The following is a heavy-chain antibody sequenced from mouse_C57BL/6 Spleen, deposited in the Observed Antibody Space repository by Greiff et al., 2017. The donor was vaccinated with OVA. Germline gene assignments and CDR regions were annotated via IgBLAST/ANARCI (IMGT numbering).Heavy chain of an antibody. Sequence: VKLQQPGTELVKPGASVKLSCKASGYTFTSYWMHWVKQRPGPGLEWIGNINPSNGGTTYNEKFKSKATLTVDKSSSTAYMQLSSLTSEDSAVYYCARWGSSGYNARDYWGQGTSVTVSS. CDR1: GYTFTSYW. CDR2: INPSNGGT. CDR3: ARWGSSGYNARDY. J-gene: IGHJ4*01. D-gene: IGHD3-2*02. V-gene: IGHV1-53*01.